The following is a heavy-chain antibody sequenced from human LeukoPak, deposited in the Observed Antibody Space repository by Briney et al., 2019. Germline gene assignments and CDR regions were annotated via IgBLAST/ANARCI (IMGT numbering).Heavy chain of an antibody. CDR3: ARDDTRIVGASFDY. CDR2: ISAYNGNT. V-gene: IGHV1-18*01. J-gene: IGHJ4*02. Sequence: ASVKVSCKASGYTFTSYGISWVRQAPGQGLEWMGWISAYNGNTDYAQKLQGRVTMTTDTSTSTAYMELRSLRSDGTAVYYCARDDTRIVGASFDYWGQGTLVTVSS. CDR1: GYTFTSYG. D-gene: IGHD1-26*01.